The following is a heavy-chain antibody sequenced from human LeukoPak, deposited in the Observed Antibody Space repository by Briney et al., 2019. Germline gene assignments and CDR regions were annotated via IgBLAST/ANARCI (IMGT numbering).Heavy chain of an antibody. V-gene: IGHV3-74*01. Sequence: GGSLRLSCAASGFTFSSNWMHCVRQAPGKGLVWVSRINGDGSSTSYADSVKGRFTISRDNAKNTLYLQMNSLRAEDTAVYYCAKGGYYSTNWFDPWGQGTLVTVSS. CDR2: INGDGSST. CDR1: GFTFSSNW. CDR3: AKGGYYSTNWFDP. J-gene: IGHJ5*02. D-gene: IGHD3-22*01.